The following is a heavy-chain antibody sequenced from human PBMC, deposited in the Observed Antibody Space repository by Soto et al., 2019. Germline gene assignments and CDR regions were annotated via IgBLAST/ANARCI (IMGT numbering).Heavy chain of an antibody. J-gene: IGHJ4*02. Sequence: SETLSLTCTFSVGSIISGGYYWSWIRQHPGKGLEWIGYIYYSGSTYYNPSLKSRVTISVDTSKNQFSLKLSSVTAADTAVYYCARSHSGSYFDYWGQGTLVTVSS. V-gene: IGHV4-31*03. CDR3: ARSHSGSYFDY. CDR2: IYYSGST. CDR1: VGSIISGGYY. D-gene: IGHD3-10*01.